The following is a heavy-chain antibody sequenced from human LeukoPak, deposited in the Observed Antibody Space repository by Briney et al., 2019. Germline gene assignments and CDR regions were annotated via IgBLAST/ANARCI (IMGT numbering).Heavy chain of an antibody. D-gene: IGHD3-10*01. J-gene: IGHJ6*03. Sequence: GGSLRLSCAAPGFTFRNYWMHWVRQAPGKGLVWVSRINSDGSSTSYADSVKGRFTISRDNAKNTLYLQMNSLRAEDTAVYYCARDHRGSGSRYYYYYMDVWGKGTTVTISS. CDR3: ARDHRGSGSRYYYYYMDV. CDR1: GFTFRNYW. CDR2: INSDGSST. V-gene: IGHV3-74*01.